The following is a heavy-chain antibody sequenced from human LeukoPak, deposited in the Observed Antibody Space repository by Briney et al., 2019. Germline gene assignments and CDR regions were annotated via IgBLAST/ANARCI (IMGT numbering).Heavy chain of an antibody. D-gene: IGHD2-2*01. CDR3: ARVRGASRYFDY. V-gene: IGHV1-8*01. J-gene: IGHJ4*02. CDR1: RYTFTSYD. Sequence: ASVKVSCKASRYTFTSYDINWVRQATGQGLEWMGWMNPNSGNTGYAQKFQGRVTMTRNTSISTAYMELSSLRSEDTAVYYCARVRGASRYFDYWGQGTLVTVSS. CDR2: MNPNSGNT.